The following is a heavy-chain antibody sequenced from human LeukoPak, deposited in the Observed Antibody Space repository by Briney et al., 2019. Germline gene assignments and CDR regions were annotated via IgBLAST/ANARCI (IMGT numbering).Heavy chain of an antibody. Sequence: GRSLRLSCAASGFTFSSYAMHWIRQAPGKGLEWVAVISYDGSNKYYADSVKGRFTISRDNSKNTLYLQMNSLRAEDTAVYYCARNYDFWSGYYTSYYYGMDVWGQGTTVTVSS. CDR3: ARNYDFWSGYYTSYYYGMDV. D-gene: IGHD3-3*01. J-gene: IGHJ6*02. CDR1: GFTFSSYA. CDR2: ISYDGSNK. V-gene: IGHV3-30-3*01.